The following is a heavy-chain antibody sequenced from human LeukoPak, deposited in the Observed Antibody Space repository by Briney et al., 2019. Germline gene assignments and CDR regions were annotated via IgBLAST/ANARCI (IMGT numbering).Heavy chain of an antibody. V-gene: IGHV4-34*01. J-gene: IGHJ3*02. CDR1: GGSFSDYY. Sequence: SETLSLTCAVYGGSFSDYYWSWIRQPPGKGLEWIGEINQSGSTNYNPSLKSRVTIFGDTSKNQFFLKLSSVTAADTAVYYCARARYVNSFYAFDIWGQGTLVTVSS. CDR3: ARARYVNSFYAFDI. CDR2: INQSGST. D-gene: IGHD3-9*01.